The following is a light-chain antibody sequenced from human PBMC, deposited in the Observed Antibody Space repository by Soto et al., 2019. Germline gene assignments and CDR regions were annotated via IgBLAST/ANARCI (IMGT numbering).Light chain of an antibody. CDR2: AAS. Sequence: DIQMTQSPSSLSASVGDRVTITCRASQSISSYLNWYQQKPGKAPKLLVYAASSLQSGVPSRFSGSGSGTDFTITISSLQPEDFATYYGQYSCSTPRTFGQGTKVAIK. CDR3: QYSCSTPRT. CDR1: QSISSY. J-gene: IGKJ1*01. V-gene: IGKV1-39*01.